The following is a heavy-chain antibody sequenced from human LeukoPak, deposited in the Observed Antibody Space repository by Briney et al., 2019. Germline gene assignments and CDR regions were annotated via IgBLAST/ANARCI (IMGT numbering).Heavy chain of an antibody. V-gene: IGHV4-59*08. CDR2: IYYSGST. CDR1: GGSISSYY. J-gene: IGHJ5*02. D-gene: IGHD3-10*01. Sequence: SETLSLTCTVSGGSISSYYWSWIRQPPGKGLEWIGYIYYSGSTNYNPSLKSRVTISVDTSKNQFSLKLSSVTAADTAVYYCARGIDMVRGVKSWFDPWGQGTLVTVSS. CDR3: ARGIDMVRGVKSWFDP.